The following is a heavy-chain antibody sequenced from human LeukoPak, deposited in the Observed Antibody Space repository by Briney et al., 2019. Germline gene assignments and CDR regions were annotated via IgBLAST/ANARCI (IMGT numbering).Heavy chain of an antibody. CDR3: AKDAIYSSSFFDY. J-gene: IGHJ4*02. CDR2: ISYDGSNK. V-gene: IGHV3-30*18. CDR1: GYTFTSYG. D-gene: IGHD6-13*01. Sequence: SCKASGYTFTSYGMHRVRQAPGKGLEWVAVISYDGSNKYYADSVKGRFTISRDNSKNTLYLQMNSLRAEDTAVYYCAKDAIYSSSFFDYWGQGTLVTVSS.